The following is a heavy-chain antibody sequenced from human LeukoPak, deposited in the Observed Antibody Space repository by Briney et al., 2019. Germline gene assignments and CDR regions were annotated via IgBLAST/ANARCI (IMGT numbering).Heavy chain of an antibody. J-gene: IGHJ4*02. CDR3: ARDGAVAGYYFDY. Sequence: GGSLRLSCAASGFTFSSYWMSWVRQAPGKGLEWVANIKQDGSEKYYVDSVKGRFTISRDNAKNSLYLQMNSLRTEDTAVYYCARDGAVAGYYFDYWGQGTLVTVSS. D-gene: IGHD6-19*01. CDR1: GFTFSSYW. V-gene: IGHV3-7*03. CDR2: IKQDGSEK.